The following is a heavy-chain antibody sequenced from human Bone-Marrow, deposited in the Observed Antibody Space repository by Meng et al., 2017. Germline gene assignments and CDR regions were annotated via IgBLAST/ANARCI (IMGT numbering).Heavy chain of an antibody. CDR2: ISESGSGK. Sequence: SLKISCTASVFTFSSAAMSWVRQAPGKGLEWVSGISESGSGKHHADSVKGRFTISRDNSKNTLYLQMNSLRAEDTAIYYCAKEVYGGPSPLDYWGQGTLVTVSS. V-gene: IGHV3-23*01. J-gene: IGHJ4*02. CDR1: VFTFSSAA. CDR3: AKEVYGGPSPLDY. D-gene: IGHD3-16*01.